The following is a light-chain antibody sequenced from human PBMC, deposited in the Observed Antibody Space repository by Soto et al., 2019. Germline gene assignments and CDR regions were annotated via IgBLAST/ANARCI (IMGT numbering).Light chain of an antibody. CDR1: SSNIGSNY. V-gene: IGLV1-47*01. CDR2: RNN. Sequence: QLVLTQPPSASGTPGQRVTISCSGSSSNIGSNYVYWYQQLPGTATKLLIYRNNQRPSGVPDRFSGSKSGTSASLAISGLRSEDEADYYCAAWDDSLNVVFGGGTKLTVL. CDR3: AAWDDSLNVV. J-gene: IGLJ2*01.